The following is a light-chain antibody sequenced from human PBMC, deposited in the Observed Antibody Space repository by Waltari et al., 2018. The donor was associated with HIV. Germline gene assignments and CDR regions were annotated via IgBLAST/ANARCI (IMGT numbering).Light chain of an antibody. CDR2: EVY. Sequence: QSALTQPPSASGSPGQSVPISCNGTSRDVGGTNYVPWYQQYPGKAPRLMIYEVYKRPSGVPHRFSGSKSGNTASLTVSGLQAEDEANYYCSSYAGINTYVLFGGGTKLTVL. CDR1: SRDVGGTNY. CDR3: SSYAGINTYVL. V-gene: IGLV2-8*01. J-gene: IGLJ2*01.